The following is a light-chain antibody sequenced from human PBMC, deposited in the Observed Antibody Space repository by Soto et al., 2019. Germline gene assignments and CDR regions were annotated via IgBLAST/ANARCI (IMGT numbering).Light chain of an antibody. V-gene: IGKV3-15*01. CDR3: QQYNNGPLT. CDR2: DAS. J-gene: IGKJ4*01. CDR1: HRVSTY. Sequence: ELVITQSPPTLSVSPGESGTLSCSASHRVSTYLPSYHPRPGQAPRLHIYDASTSATDIPARFSGSGPGTEFTLTFSSXQSEDFAVYYCQQYNNGPLTVGGGTKVDIK.